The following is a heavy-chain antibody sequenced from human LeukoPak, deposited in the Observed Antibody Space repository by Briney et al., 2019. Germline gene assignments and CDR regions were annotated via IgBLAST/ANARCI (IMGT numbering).Heavy chain of an antibody. D-gene: IGHD2-21*02. V-gene: IGHV4-59*01. CDR2: IYYSGST. CDR1: GGSISSYY. Sequence: PSETLSLTCTVSGGSISSYYWSWIRQPPGKGLEWIGYIYYSGSTNYNPSLKSRVTISVDTSKNQFSLKLSSVTAADTAVYYCARDLRDSDAFDIWGQGTMVTVSS. CDR3: ARDLRDSDAFDI. J-gene: IGHJ3*02.